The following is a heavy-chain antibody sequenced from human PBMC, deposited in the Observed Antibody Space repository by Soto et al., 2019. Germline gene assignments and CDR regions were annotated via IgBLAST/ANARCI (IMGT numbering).Heavy chain of an antibody. D-gene: IGHD4-17*01. J-gene: IGHJ4*02. CDR3: TRVGGYYGDYPNFDY. CDR1: GSSISPYY. V-gene: IGHV4-59*01. Sequence: QVQLQESGPGLVKPSETLSLTCTVSGSSISPYYWSWIRQPPGKGLEWIGYIYYTGSTKYNPSLKSRVTLSIGTSRNQLSLKLSSVTAADTAVYYCTRVGGYYGDYPNFDYWGPGTLVAVSS. CDR2: IYYTGST.